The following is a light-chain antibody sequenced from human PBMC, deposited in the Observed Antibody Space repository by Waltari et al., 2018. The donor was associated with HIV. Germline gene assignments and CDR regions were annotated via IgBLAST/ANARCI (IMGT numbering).Light chain of an antibody. V-gene: IGLV4-69*01. CDR1: GGHGNYD. Sequence: QLVLDQSPSASASLGASVKLPRTPRGGHGNYDIAWHQQQPEKGPRYLMKLNSDGSHSKGDGIPDRFSGSSSGPERYLTISSRRAEDEGDYYCQTWGAGILVFGGGTKLTVL. CDR3: QTWGAGILV. J-gene: IGLJ3*02. CDR2: LNSDGSH.